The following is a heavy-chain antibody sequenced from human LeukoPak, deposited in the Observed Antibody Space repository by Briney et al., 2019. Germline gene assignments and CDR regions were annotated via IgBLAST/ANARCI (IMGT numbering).Heavy chain of an antibody. CDR3: AREVMVTHYYFDY. D-gene: IGHD2-21*02. V-gene: IGHV1-2*02. J-gene: IGHJ4*02. Sequence: ASVKVSCKASGYTFTGYYMHWVRQAPGQGLEWMGWINPNSGGTNYAQKFQGRVTMTRDTSISTAYMELSSLRSEDTAVYYCAREVMVTHYYFDYWGQGTLVTVSS. CDR1: GYTFTGYY. CDR2: INPNSGGT.